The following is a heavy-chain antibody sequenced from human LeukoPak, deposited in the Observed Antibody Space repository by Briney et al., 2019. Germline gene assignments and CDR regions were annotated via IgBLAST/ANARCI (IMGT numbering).Heavy chain of an antibody. J-gene: IGHJ5*02. V-gene: IGHV4-59*01. CDR2: IYYSGST. CDR1: GGSISSYF. Sequence: SETLSLTCTVSGGSISSYFWSWIRQPPGKGLEWIGYIYYSGSTNYNPSLKSRVTISVDTSKNQFSLKLSSVTAADTAVYYCARDEYNWFDPWGQGTLVTVSS. CDR3: ARDEYNWFDP.